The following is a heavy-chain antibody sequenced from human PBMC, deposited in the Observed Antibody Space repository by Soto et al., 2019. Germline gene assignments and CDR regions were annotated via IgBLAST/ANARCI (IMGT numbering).Heavy chain of an antibody. V-gene: IGHV4-38-2*02. Sequence: SETLSLTCAVSGYSISSGYYWGWIRQPPGKGLEWIGSIYHSGSTYYNPSLKSRVTISVDTSKNQFSLKLSSVTAADTAVYYCARDGYSSGWYWFDPWGQGTLVTVSS. CDR1: GYSISSGYY. CDR2: IYHSGST. D-gene: IGHD6-19*01. J-gene: IGHJ5*02. CDR3: ARDGYSSGWYWFDP.